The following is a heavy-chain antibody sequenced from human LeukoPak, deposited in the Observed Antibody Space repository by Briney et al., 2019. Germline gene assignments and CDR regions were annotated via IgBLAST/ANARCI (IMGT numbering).Heavy chain of an antibody. J-gene: IGHJ4*02. Sequence: GGSLRLSCAASGFTVSSNYMSWVRQAPGKGLEWVSVIYSGGSTYYADSVKGRFTISRDNSKNTLYLQMNSLRAEDTAVYDCAREDSSSWYSVDCWGQGTLVTVSS. CDR3: AREDSSSWYSVDC. V-gene: IGHV3-66*01. CDR2: IYSGGST. CDR1: GFTVSSNY. D-gene: IGHD6-13*01.